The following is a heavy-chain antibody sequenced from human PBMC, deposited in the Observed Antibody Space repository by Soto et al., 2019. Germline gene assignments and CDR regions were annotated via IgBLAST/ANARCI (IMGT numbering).Heavy chain of an antibody. CDR3: ARCYCSAGSCFTCWHFDL. Sequence: QVQVVQSGAEVKKPGASVKVACKASGYTFTTFGMSWVRQAPGQGLEWMGWISADNGDTNSAQKFQDRVTMTTDTSTNTAYMELRSLTPDDTAVYYCARCYCSAGSCFTCWHFDLWGRGTLVTVSS. CDR1: GYTFTTFG. J-gene: IGHJ2*01. CDR2: ISADNGDT. V-gene: IGHV1-18*01. D-gene: IGHD2-15*01.